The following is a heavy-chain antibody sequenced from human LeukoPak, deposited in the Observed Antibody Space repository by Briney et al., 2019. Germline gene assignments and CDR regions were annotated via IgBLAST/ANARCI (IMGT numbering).Heavy chain of an antibody. CDR3: AQTIVVPAASDAFDI. CDR2: INPNSGGT. D-gene: IGHD2-2*01. Sequence: RASVKVSCKASGYTFTGYYMHWVRQAPGQGLEWMGWINPNSGGTNYPQKFQGRVTMTRDTSISTAYMELSRLRSDDTAVYYCAQTIVVPAASDAFDIWGQGTMVTVSS. V-gene: IGHV1-2*02. CDR1: GYTFTGYY. J-gene: IGHJ3*02.